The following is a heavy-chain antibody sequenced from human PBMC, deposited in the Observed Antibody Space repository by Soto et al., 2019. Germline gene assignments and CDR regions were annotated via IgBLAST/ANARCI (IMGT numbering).Heavy chain of an antibody. CDR3: AKVSSSWYAGFFDL. J-gene: IGHJ4*02. CDR2: LSDSGGSI. CDR1: GYAFGRHA. Sequence: EVQLLESGGGWVQPGGTLRLSCTASGYAFGRHAMTWVRQAPGKGLEWVSGLSDSGGSIYYADSVKGRFTISRDNSMNTLYPQMNTLRAEDTALYYCAKVSSSWYAGFFDLWGRGTLVTVSS. V-gene: IGHV3-23*01. D-gene: IGHD6-13*01.